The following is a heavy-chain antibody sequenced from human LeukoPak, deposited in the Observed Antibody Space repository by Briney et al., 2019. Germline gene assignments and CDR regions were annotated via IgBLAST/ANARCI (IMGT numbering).Heavy chain of an antibody. CDR3: ARAVRDYGDYDEYPYFDY. V-gene: IGHV1-46*01. D-gene: IGHD4-17*01. CDR1: GYTFTSYY. J-gene: IGHJ4*02. Sequence: GASVKVSCKASGYTFTSYYMHWVRQAPGQGLEWMGIINPSGGSTSYAQKFQGRVTMTRDTSTSTVYMELSSPRSEDTAVYYCARAVRDYGDYDEYPYFDYWGQGTLVTVSS. CDR2: INPSGGST.